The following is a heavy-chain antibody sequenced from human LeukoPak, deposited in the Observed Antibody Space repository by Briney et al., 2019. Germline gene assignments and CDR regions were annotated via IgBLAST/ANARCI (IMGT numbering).Heavy chain of an antibody. CDR1: GYDFTIYW. CDR3: AIFDFLFGEIDNWFDP. J-gene: IGHJ5*02. D-gene: IGHD3-16*01. V-gene: IGHV5-51*01. CDR2: IYPGDSDT. Sequence: GESLKISFQGSGYDFTIYWIGWVRPMPGKGLEWMGIIYPGDSDTRYSPSFQGQVTISADKSISTAYLQWSSLKASDTAMYYCAIFDFLFGEIDNWFDPWGQGTQVTVSS.